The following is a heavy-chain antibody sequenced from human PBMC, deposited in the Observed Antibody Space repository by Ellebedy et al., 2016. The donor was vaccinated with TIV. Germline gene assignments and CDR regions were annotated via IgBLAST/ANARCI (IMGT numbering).Heavy chain of an antibody. Sequence: GESLKISCAASGFTFSTYAMGWVRQAPGTGLEWVSAITRTGGNTYYADSVQGRLDNARDNSKNTLYLQVNSLKAEDTAVHYWSKYSLMGEAAPNYYFDLWGRGTLVTVSS. CDR3: SKYSLMGEAAPNYYFDL. V-gene: IGHV3-23*01. D-gene: IGHD1-26*01. CDR2: ITRTGGNT. CDR1: GFTFSTYA. J-gene: IGHJ2*01.